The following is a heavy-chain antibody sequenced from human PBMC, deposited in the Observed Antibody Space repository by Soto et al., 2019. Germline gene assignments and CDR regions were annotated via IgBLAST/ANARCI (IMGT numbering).Heavy chain of an antibody. CDR3: ATERTYYYDSSGYFRAFDI. J-gene: IGHJ3*02. CDR1: GYTLTELS. D-gene: IGHD3-22*01. V-gene: IGHV1-24*01. CDR2: FDPEDGET. Sequence: ASVKVSCKVSGYTLTELSMHWVRQAPGKGLEWMGGFDPEDGETIYAQKFQGRVTMTEDTSTDTAYMELSSPRSEDTAVYYCATERTYYYDSSGYFRAFDIWGQGTMVTVSS.